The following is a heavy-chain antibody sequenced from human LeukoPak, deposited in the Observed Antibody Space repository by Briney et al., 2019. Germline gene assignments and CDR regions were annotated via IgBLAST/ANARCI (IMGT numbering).Heavy chain of an antibody. D-gene: IGHD3-10*01. CDR1: GFSFSTYS. J-gene: IGHJ4*02. CDR3: ARFYGSGRDSNFDY. CDR2: IYSGGST. Sequence: GGSLRLSCEASGFSFSTYSMNWVRQAPGKGLEWVSVIYSGGSTYYADSVKGRFTISRDNSKNTLYLQMNSLRAEDTAVYYCARFYGSGRDSNFDYWGQGTLVTVSS. V-gene: IGHV3-66*01.